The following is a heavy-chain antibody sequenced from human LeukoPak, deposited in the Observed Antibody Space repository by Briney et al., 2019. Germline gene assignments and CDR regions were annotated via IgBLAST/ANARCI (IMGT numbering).Heavy chain of an antibody. CDR1: GYTFTSYA. J-gene: IGHJ4*02. CDR2: INTNTGNP. D-gene: IGHD2-15*01. V-gene: IGHV7-4-1*02. CDR3: ARLRGPNCSGGSCYDY. Sequence: GSVKVSCKASGYTFTSYAMNRVRQAPGQGLEWMGWINTNTGNPTYAQGFTGRLVFSLDTSVSTAYLQISSLKAEDTAVYYCARLRGPNCSGGSCYDYWGQGTLVTVSS.